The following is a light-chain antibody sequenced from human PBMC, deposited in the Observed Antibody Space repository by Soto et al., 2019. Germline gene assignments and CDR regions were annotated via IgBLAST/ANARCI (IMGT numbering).Light chain of an antibody. Sequence: QSAMTQPASVSGSPGQSITISCTGNSSDVGGYNYVSWYQQHPGKAPKLMIYDVSNRPSGVSNRFSGSKSGNTASLTISGLQAEDEADYYCSSYTSSSILYVFGTGTKVTVL. CDR3: SSYTSSSILYV. CDR2: DVS. J-gene: IGLJ1*01. CDR1: SSDVGGYNY. V-gene: IGLV2-14*01.